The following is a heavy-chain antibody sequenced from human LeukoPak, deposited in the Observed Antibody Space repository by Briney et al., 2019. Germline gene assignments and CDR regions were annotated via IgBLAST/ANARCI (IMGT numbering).Heavy chain of an antibody. J-gene: IGHJ2*01. CDR1: GGSISSYY. CDR3: ARYAVVAHWYFDL. CDR2: IYYSGST. D-gene: IGHD2-15*01. Sequence: SETLSLTCTVSGGSISSYYWSWIRPPPGKGREWIGYIYYSGSTNYNPSLKSRVTISVDTSKNQFSLKLSSVTAADTAVYYCARYAVVAHWYFDLWGRGTLVTVSS. V-gene: IGHV4-59*08.